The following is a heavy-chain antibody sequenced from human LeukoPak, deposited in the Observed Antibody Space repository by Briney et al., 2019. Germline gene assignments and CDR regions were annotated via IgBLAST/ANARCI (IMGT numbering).Heavy chain of an antibody. D-gene: IGHD4-23*01. Sequence: SETLSLTCTVSSGSISSSRYYWAWIRQPPGKGLEWIGSIYFSGSTYYNPSLKSRVTMSVDTSKNQFSLKLSSVTAADTAVYYCARLSTTVANDYWGQGTLVTVSS. J-gene: IGHJ4*02. CDR1: SGSISSSRYY. V-gene: IGHV4-39*01. CDR3: ARLSTTVANDY. CDR2: IYFSGST.